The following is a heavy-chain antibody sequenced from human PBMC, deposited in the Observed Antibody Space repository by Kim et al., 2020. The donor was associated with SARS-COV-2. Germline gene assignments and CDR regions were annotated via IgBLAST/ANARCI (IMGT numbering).Heavy chain of an antibody. CDR3: ARTFKLVASTVRPRWHGMDV. Sequence: SETLSLTCAVSGGSFSDSYWTWIRQPPGKGLEWIGEINHYGSTNYSPSLMSRVTISVDPSNNRISLRLTSVSAADTATYYCARTFKLVASTVRPRWHGMDVWGQGTTLTVSS. V-gene: IGHV4-34*01. CDR1: GGSFSDSY. CDR2: INHYGST. J-gene: IGHJ6*02. D-gene: IGHD5-12*01.